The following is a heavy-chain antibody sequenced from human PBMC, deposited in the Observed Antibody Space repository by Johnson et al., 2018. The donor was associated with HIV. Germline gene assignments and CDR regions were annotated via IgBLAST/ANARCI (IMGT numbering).Heavy chain of an antibody. CDR2: ISYAGSNK. V-gene: IGHV3-30*04. J-gene: IGHJ3*02. CDR3: ARDPYILTGYYNSDAFDI. D-gene: IGHD3-9*01. CDR1: GFTFSSYA. Sequence: QVQLVESGGGVVQPGRSLRLSCAASGFTFSSYAMHWVRQAPGKGLEWVAVISYAGSNKYYADSVQGRFPISRDNSKNTLYLQMNSRRAEDTAVYYGARDPYILTGYYNSDAFDIWGQGTMVTVSS.